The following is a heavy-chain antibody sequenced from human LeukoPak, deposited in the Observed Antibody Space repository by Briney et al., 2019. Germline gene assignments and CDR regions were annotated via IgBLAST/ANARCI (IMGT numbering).Heavy chain of an antibody. V-gene: IGHV4-59*11. Sequence: PSETLSLTCTVSGGSISPHFRTWIRQPPGKGLEWIGYIYYSGSSYYNPSLESRLTISLDTSKNQFSLRLTSVTPADTAVYYCARCNWHDDPEIDYWGQGILVTVSS. CDR3: ARCNWHDDPEIDY. CDR1: GGSISPHF. CDR2: IYYSGSS. J-gene: IGHJ4*02. D-gene: IGHD1-1*01.